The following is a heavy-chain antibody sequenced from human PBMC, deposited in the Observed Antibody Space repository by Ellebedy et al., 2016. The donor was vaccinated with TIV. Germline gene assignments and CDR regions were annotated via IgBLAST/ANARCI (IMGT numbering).Heavy chain of an antibody. Sequence: SETLSLTCAVYGGSFSGYSWSWIRQPPGKGLEWIGEINHGGSTNYNPSPKRRVTISIDMSKHQFSLNLSSVTAADTAVYYCARGLGRGYSYGYAHWGQGTLVTVSS. CDR1: GGSFSGYS. J-gene: IGHJ4*02. D-gene: IGHD5-18*01. CDR2: INHGGST. V-gene: IGHV4-34*01. CDR3: ARGLGRGYSYGYAH.